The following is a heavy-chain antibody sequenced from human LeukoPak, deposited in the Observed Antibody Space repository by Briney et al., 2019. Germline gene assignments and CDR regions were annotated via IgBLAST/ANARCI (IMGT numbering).Heavy chain of an antibody. CDR2: INHSGST. V-gene: IGHV4-34*01. CDR3: ARGTGTRKFDP. Sequence: PSETLSLTCAVYGGSFSGYYWSWIRQPPGEGLEWIGEINHSGSTNYNPSLKSRVTISVDTSKNQFSLKLSSVTAADTAVYYCARGTGTRKFDPWGQGTLVTVSS. J-gene: IGHJ5*02. CDR1: GGSFSGYY. D-gene: IGHD1-1*01.